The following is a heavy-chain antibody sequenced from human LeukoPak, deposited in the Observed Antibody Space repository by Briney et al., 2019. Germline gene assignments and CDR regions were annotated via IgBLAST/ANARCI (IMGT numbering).Heavy chain of an antibody. Sequence: SETLSLTCTVSDDSITIYYWTWIRQPPGKGLEWIGEINHSGSTNYNPSLKSRVTISVDTSKNQFSLKLSSVTAADTAVYYCARTAPTTVTTKGLWEVQDYWGQGTLVTVSS. CDR3: ARTAPTTVTTKGLWEVQDY. CDR2: INHSGST. J-gene: IGHJ4*02. CDR1: DDSITIYY. V-gene: IGHV4-34*01. D-gene: IGHD4-11*01.